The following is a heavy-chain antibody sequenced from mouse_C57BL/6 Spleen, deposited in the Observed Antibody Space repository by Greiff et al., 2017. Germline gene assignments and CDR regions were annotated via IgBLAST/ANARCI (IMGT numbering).Heavy chain of an antibody. D-gene: IGHD1-1*02. V-gene: IGHV5-16*01. CDR2: INYDGSST. CDR1: GFTFSDYY. Sequence: EVMLVESEGGLVQPGSSMKLSCTASGFTFSDYYMAWVRQVPEKGLEWVANINYDGSSTYYLDSLKSRFIISRDNAKNILYLQMSSLKSEDTATYYCARGVGSFYYFDYWGQGTTLTVSS. J-gene: IGHJ2*01. CDR3: ARGVGSFYYFDY.